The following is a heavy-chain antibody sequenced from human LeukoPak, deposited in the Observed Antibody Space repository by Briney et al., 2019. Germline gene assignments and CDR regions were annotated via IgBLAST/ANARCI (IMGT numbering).Heavy chain of an antibody. CDR3: ARAGAAGYLY. CDR1: GGSFSGYY. Sequence: SETLSLTCAVYGGSFSGYYWSWIRQPPGKGLEWIGEINHSGSTNYNPSLESRVTLSVDTSKNQFSLKLSSVTAADTAVYYCARAGAAGYLYWGQGTLVTVSS. V-gene: IGHV4-34*01. J-gene: IGHJ4*02. CDR2: INHSGST. D-gene: IGHD6-13*01.